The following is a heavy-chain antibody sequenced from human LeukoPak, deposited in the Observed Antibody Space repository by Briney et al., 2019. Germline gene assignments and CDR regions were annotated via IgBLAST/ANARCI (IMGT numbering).Heavy chain of an antibody. CDR2: LYYSGTT. V-gene: IGHV4-39*01. Sequence: SETLSLTCTVSGGSISSSIYYWGWIRQPPGKGLDWIGSLYYSGTTYYNPSLKSRVTISVDTSKNQFSLKLTSVTAADTAVYYCARLEVMDYGDYDNFDYWGQGTLVTVSS. CDR1: GGSISSSIYY. D-gene: IGHD4-17*01. J-gene: IGHJ4*02. CDR3: ARLEVMDYGDYDNFDY.